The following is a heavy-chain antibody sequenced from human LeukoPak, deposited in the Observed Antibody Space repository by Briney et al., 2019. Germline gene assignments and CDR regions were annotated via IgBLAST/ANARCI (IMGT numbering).Heavy chain of an antibody. Sequence: GRSLRLSCAASGLTFSSYGMHWVRQAPGKGLEWVAVISYDGSNKYYADSVKGRFTISRDDSKNTLYLQMNTLRVDDTAIYYCARDRYGDYSFDSWGQGTLVTVSS. CDR3: ARDRYGDYSFDS. V-gene: IGHV3-30*03. J-gene: IGHJ4*02. CDR1: GLTFSSYG. D-gene: IGHD4-17*01. CDR2: ISYDGSNK.